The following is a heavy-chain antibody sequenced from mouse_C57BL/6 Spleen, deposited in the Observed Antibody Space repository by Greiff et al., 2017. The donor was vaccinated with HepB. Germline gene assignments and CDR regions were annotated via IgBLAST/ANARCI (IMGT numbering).Heavy chain of an antibody. CDR2: IYPGDGDT. CDR3: ASPYDYDRRYYAMDY. V-gene: IGHV1-82*01. D-gene: IGHD2-4*01. CDR1: GYAFSSSW. J-gene: IGHJ4*01. Sequence: VQLQQSGPELVKPGASVKISCKASGYAFSSSWMNWVKQRPGKGLEWIGRIYPGDGDTNYNGKFKGKATLTADKSSSTAYMPLSSLTSEDSAVYFCASPYDYDRRYYAMDYWGQGTSVTVSS.